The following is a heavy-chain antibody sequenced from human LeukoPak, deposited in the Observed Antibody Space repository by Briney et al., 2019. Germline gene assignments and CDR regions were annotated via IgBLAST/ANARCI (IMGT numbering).Heavy chain of an antibody. V-gene: IGHV3-21*01. CDR1: GFTFSSYS. CDR2: ISSSSSYI. D-gene: IGHD3/OR15-3a*01. Sequence: GGSLRLSCAASGFTFSSYSMNWVRQAPGKGLEWVSSISSSSSYIYYADSVKGRFTISRDNAKNSLYLQMNSLRAEDTAVYYCARGAWTAYYFDYWGQGTLVTVSS. CDR3: ARGAWTAYYFDY. J-gene: IGHJ4*02.